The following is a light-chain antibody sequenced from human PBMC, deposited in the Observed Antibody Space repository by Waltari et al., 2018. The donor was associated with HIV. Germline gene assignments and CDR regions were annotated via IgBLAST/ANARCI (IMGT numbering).Light chain of an antibody. J-gene: IGKJ4*01. CDR3: QQRAIWPPLT. Sequence: DISLTQSPATLSLSPGASATLSCRASQTVNRFLAWYQHNPRQAPPLLICDASHRATCIPARFSASGSGTDFTLTISILYPEDFAVYYCQQRAIWPPLTFGGGTKLEIK. CDR2: DAS. V-gene: IGKV3-11*01. CDR1: QTVNRF.